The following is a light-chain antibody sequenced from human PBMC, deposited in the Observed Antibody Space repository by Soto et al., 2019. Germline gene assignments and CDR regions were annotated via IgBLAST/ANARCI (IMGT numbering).Light chain of an antibody. Sequence: QSVLTQPPSASGTPGQRVTISCSGSNSNIGRNTVNWHQQLPGTAPRLLIYGDDRRPSGVPDRFSGSKSGTSASLAISGLQSEDEADYYCAAWDDSLDGEEGYVFGTGTKLTVL. CDR3: AAWDDSLDGEEGYV. CDR2: GDD. J-gene: IGLJ1*01. V-gene: IGLV1-44*01. CDR1: NSNIGRNT.